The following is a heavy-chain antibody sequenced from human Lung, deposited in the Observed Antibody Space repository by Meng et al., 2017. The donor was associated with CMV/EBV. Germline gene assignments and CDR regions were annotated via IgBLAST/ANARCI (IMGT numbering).Heavy chain of an antibody. CDR2: IKSDTDGGTT. CDR3: TTDTSGGYSYDI. J-gene: IGHJ3*02. CDR1: GFTFSDAW. Sequence: GGSXRLXCAASGFTFSDAWMNWVRQPPGKGLEWLARIKSDTDGGTTDYAAPLKGRFTISRDDSKNTLFLQMNSLKTEDTAMYYCTTDTSGGYSYDILGQGXLVTVSS. V-gene: IGHV3-15*01. D-gene: IGHD3-10*01.